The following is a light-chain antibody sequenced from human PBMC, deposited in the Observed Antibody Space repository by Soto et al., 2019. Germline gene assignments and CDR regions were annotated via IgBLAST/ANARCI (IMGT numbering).Light chain of an antibody. CDR3: QQRSNWPLT. CDR1: QSVSSY. Sequence: EIVLTQSPATLSLSPGERATLSCRASQSVSSYLAWYQQKPGQAPRLLIYDASNRATGIPARFSGSGCGTDFTLTISSLEPEDFAVYYCQQRSNWPLTLGGGTQVEIK. J-gene: IGKJ4*01. V-gene: IGKV3-11*01. CDR2: DAS.